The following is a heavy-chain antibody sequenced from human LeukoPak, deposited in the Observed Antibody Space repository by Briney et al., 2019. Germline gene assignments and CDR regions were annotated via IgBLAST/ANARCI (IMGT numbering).Heavy chain of an antibody. CDR2: IRDSGSST. J-gene: IGHJ4*02. D-gene: IGHD1-26*01. CDR1: GFTFSNAY. Sequence: GGSLRLSCAASGFTFSNAYMSWVRQAPGKGLEWVSAIRDSGSSTHYADSVKGRFTTSRDNSKNTLFLQMNSLRAEDTAIYYCAKYGPQDSGSSHFDYWGQGALVTVSS. CDR3: AKYGPQDSGSSHFDY. V-gene: IGHV3-23*01.